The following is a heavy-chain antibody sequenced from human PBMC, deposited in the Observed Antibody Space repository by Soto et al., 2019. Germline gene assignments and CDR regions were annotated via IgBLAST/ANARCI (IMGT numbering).Heavy chain of an antibody. CDR2: ISAYNGNT. J-gene: IGHJ4*02. CDR3: ARDRGPGEAGDYGDYFDY. D-gene: IGHD4-17*01. Sequence: ASVKVSCKASGYTFTSYGISWVRQAPGQGLEWTGWISAYNGNTNYAQKLQGRVTMTTDTSTSTAYMELRSLRSDDTAVYYCARDRGPGEAGDYGDYFDYWGQGTLVTVSS. V-gene: IGHV1-18*01. CDR1: GYTFTSYG.